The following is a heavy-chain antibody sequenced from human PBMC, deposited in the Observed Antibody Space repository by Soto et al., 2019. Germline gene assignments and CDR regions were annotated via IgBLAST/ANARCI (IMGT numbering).Heavy chain of an antibody. CDR2: ISSSSSTI. CDR3: AIAVARGTVHY. Sequence: GGSLRLSCAASGFTFSSYSMNWVRQAPGKGLEWVSYISSSSSTIYYADSVKGRFTISRDNAKNSLYLQMNSLRAEDTAVYYCAIAVARGTVHYWGQGTLVTVSS. V-gene: IGHV3-48*01. CDR1: GFTFSSYS. J-gene: IGHJ4*02. D-gene: IGHD6-19*01.